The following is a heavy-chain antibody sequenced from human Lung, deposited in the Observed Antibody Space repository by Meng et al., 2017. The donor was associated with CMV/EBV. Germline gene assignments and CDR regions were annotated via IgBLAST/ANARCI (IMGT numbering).Heavy chain of an antibody. D-gene: IGHD2-15*01. V-gene: IGHV1-69*05. Sequence: SVXVSCKASGGTFSSYAISWVRQATGQGLEWMGGIIPIFGTANYAQKFQGRVTITTDESTSTAYMELSSLRSEDTAVYYCARGGGVASSFGMDVWGQGTTVTVSS. CDR3: ARGGGVASSFGMDV. CDR2: IIPIFGTA. J-gene: IGHJ6*02. CDR1: GGTFSSYA.